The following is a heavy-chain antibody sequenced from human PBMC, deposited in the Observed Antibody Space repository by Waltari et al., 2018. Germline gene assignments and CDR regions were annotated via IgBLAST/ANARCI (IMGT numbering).Heavy chain of an antibody. V-gene: IGHV3-15*07. D-gene: IGHD6-19*01. CDR3: TTFSGWHTY. J-gene: IGHJ4*02. CDR1: GFSFSDVW. Sequence: EVQLVDSGGGLVKPGGALRLSCAGSGFSFSDVWMNWVRQAPGEGLEWVGLIKSKTDGGTTDYAAPVQGRFTISRDDSKNTLYLQMNSLETEDTAVYYCTTFSGWHTYWGQGTLVTVSS. CDR2: IKSKTDGGTT.